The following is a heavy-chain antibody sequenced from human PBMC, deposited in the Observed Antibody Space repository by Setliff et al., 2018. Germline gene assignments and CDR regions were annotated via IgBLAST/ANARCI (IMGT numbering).Heavy chain of an antibody. CDR1: GVSLSASGVG. V-gene: IGHV2-5*02. J-gene: IGHJ4*02. D-gene: IGHD6-13*01. CDR2: MFWDGGE. CDR3: AHRQLGSAAAGASFDS. Sequence: SGPTLVNPTETLTLTCSLSGVSLSASGVGVGWIRQPPGKALEWLALMFWDGGERYNPSLSSRLSIAKDTSRNEVVLTLINLDPLDTATYYCAHRQLGSAAAGASFDSWGRGTLVTVSS.